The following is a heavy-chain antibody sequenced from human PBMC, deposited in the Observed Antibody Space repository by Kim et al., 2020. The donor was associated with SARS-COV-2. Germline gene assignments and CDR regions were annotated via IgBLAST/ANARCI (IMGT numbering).Heavy chain of an antibody. D-gene: IGHD3-22*01. V-gene: IGHV4-39*01. J-gene: IGHJ4*02. Sequence: YYNPSLKSRVTISVDTSKNQFSLKLSSVTAADTAVYYCARRSGYYYPFDYWGQGTLVTVSS. CDR3: ARRSGYYYPFDY.